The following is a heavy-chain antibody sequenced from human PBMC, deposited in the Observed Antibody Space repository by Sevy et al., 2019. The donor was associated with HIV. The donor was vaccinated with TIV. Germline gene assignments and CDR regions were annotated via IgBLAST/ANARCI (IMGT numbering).Heavy chain of an antibody. V-gene: IGHV4-61*03. D-gene: IGHD3-9*01. CDR3: ARGDLYYDILTGYNPSFYFYGMDV. J-gene: IGHJ6*02. CDR2: ILYSGST. CDR1: SGSVTLGNYY. Sequence: SETLSLTCTVSSGSVTLGNYYWTWIRQSPGKGLEWIGYILYSGSTKYNPSLEGRLIISTDTSKNHFSLRLSSVTAADTAVYYCARGDLYYDILTGYNPSFYFYGMDVWGHGTTVTVSS.